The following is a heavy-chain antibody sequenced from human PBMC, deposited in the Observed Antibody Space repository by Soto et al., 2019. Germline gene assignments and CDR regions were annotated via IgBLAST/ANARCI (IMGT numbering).Heavy chain of an antibody. Sequence: QVQLVQSGAEVKKPGSSVKVSCKASGGTFSSYAISWVRQAPGQGLEWMGGIIPIFGTANYAQKFQGRVTISAAESTSTADMELSSLRSEDTAVYYCARDPSPPWYFDLWGRGTLVTVSS. CDR3: ARDPSPPWYFDL. V-gene: IGHV1-69*12. CDR2: IIPIFGTA. J-gene: IGHJ2*01. CDR1: GGTFSSYA.